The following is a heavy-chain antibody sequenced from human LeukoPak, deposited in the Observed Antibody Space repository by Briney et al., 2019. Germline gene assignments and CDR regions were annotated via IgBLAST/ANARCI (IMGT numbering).Heavy chain of an antibody. CDR3: ASEGRPV. Sequence: PGGSLRLSCAASGFTFNSYAMHWVRQAPGKGLEWVAVISYDGSNKYYADSVKGRFTISRDNSENTLYMQMNSLRVEDTAVYYCASEGRPVWGQGTLVTVSS. J-gene: IGHJ4*02. CDR1: GFTFNSYA. CDR2: ISYDGSNK. V-gene: IGHV3-30-3*01.